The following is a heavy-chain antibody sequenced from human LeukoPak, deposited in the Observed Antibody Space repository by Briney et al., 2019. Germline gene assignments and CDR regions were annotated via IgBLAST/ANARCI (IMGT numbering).Heavy chain of an antibody. CDR3: ARGGGGRYTPGYY. CDR2: ISSSSSYI. CDR1: GFTFSSYS. V-gene: IGHV3-21*01. D-gene: IGHD1-26*01. Sequence: PGGSLRLSCAASGFTFSSYSMNWVRQAPGKGLEWVSSISSSSSYIYYADSVKGRFTISRDNAKNSLHLQMNSLRAEDTAVYYWARGGGGRYTPGYYWGQGTLVTVSS. J-gene: IGHJ4*02.